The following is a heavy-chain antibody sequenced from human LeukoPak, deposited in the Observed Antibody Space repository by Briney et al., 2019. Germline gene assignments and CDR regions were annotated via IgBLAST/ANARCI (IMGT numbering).Heavy chain of an antibody. CDR1: GFTFSSYA. V-gene: IGHV3-23*01. CDR2: ISGSGGST. J-gene: IGHJ4*02. CDR3: AKFLPTHIVVANYYFDY. Sequence: GRSLRLSCAASGFTFSSYAMSWVRQAPGKGLEWVSAISGSGGSTYYADSVKGRFTISRDNSKNTLYLQMNSLRAEDTAVYYCAKFLPTHIVVANYYFDYWGQGTLVTVSS. D-gene: IGHD2-21*01.